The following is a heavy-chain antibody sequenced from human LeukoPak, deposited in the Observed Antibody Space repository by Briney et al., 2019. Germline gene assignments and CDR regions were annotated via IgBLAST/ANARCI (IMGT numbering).Heavy chain of an antibody. CDR3: ARYDYVWGSYRYPLWYYYYYMDV. CDR2: INSDGSST. Sequence: GGSLRLSCAASGFTFSGYAMSWVRQAPGKGLVWVSRINSDGSSTSYADSVKGRFTISRDNAKNTLYLQMNSLRAEDTAVYYCARYDYVWGSYRYPLWYYYYYMDVWGKGTTVTVSS. CDR1: GFTFSGYA. V-gene: IGHV3-74*01. J-gene: IGHJ6*03. D-gene: IGHD3-16*02.